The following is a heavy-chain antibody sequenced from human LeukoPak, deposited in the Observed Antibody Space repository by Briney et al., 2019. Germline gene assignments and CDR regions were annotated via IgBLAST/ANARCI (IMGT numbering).Heavy chain of an antibody. CDR3: ATDRISWLLPTAEPSPFDI. J-gene: IGHJ3*02. CDR2: FDPEDGVT. D-gene: IGHD3-22*01. Sequence: ASVKVSCKVSGYTLTELSMHWVRQAPGKGLEWMGGFDPEDGVTIYAQKFQGRVTMTEDTSTDTAYMELSSLRSEDTAVYYCATDRISWLLPTAEPSPFDIWGQGTMVTVSS. CDR1: GYTLTELS. V-gene: IGHV1-24*01.